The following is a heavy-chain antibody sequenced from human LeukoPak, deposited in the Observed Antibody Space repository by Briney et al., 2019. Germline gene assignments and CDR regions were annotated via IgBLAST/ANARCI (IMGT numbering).Heavy chain of an antibody. Sequence: SETLSLTCAVYGGSFSGYYWSWIRQPPGKGLEWIGEINHSGSTNYNPSLKSRVTISVDTSKNQFSLKLSSVTAADTAVYYCARGQSPRSGWYNDYWGQGTLVTVSS. CDR2: INHSGST. V-gene: IGHV4-34*01. D-gene: IGHD6-19*01. CDR3: ARGQSPRSGWYNDY. CDR1: GGSFSGYY. J-gene: IGHJ4*02.